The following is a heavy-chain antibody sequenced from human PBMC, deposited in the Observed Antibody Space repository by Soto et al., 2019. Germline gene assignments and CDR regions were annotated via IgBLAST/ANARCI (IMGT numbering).Heavy chain of an antibody. CDR2: IKSKTDGGTT. J-gene: IGHJ4*02. D-gene: IGHD3-22*01. CDR3: TTGTMIVVVINY. V-gene: IGHV3-15*07. CDR1: GFTFSNAW. Sequence: EVQLVESGGGLVKPGGSLRLSCAASGFTFSNAWMNWVRQAPGKGLEWVGRIKSKTDGGTTDYAAPVKGRFTISRDDSKNTLYLQMNSLKTKDTAVYYCTTGTMIVVVINYWGQGTLVTVSS.